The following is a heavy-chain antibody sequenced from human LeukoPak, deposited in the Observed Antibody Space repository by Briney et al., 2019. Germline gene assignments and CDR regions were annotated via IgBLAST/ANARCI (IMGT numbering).Heavy chain of an antibody. V-gene: IGHV4-59*01. CDR2: IYYSGST. Sequence: SETLSLTCTVSGGSISSYYWSWIRQPPGKGLEWIGYIYYSGSTNYNPSLKGRVTISVDTSKNQFSLKLSSVTAADTAVYYCARGVREYYDFWSGYPYYFDYWGQGTLVTVSS. CDR1: GGSISSYY. CDR3: ARGVREYYDFWSGYPYYFDY. D-gene: IGHD3-3*01. J-gene: IGHJ4*02.